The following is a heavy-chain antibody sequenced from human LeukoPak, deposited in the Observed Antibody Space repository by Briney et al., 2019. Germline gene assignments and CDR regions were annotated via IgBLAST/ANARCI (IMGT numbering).Heavy chain of an antibody. D-gene: IGHD4-17*01. Sequence: GGSLRLSCTASGFTFGDYAMSWFRQAPGKGLEWVGFIRSKPCGGTTEYAASVKGRFTISRDDSKSIAYLQMNSLKTEDTAMYYCASRPDYGDYYYFDYWGQGTLVTVSS. J-gene: IGHJ4*02. CDR2: IRSKPCGGTT. CDR1: GFTFGDYA. CDR3: ASRPDYGDYYYFDY. V-gene: IGHV3-49*03.